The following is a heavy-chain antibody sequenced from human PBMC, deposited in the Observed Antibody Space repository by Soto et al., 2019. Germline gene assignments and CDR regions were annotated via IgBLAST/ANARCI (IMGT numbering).Heavy chain of an antibody. CDR2: IYYSGTT. V-gene: IGHV4-59*01. Sequence: SETLSLTCSVSGGSMSNYYWIWIRQPPGKGLEWIGYIYYSGTTNYNPSLKSRVTISEDTSKNQFSLELKSVTAADTAVYYCARGPARRGYYTWFDPWGQGVLVTVSS. CDR1: GGSMSNYY. J-gene: IGHJ5*02. CDR3: ARGPARRGYYTWFDP. D-gene: IGHD3-3*01.